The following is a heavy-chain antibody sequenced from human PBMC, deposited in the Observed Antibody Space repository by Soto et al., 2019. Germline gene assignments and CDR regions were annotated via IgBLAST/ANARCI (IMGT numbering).Heavy chain of an antibody. J-gene: IGHJ4*02. V-gene: IGHV4-31*03. CDR1: GGSVSSNIYY. D-gene: IGHD3-22*01. Sequence: SETLSLTCSVSGGSVSSNIYYWTWIRQHPGKGPEWLGHIYYSGSTYYNPSLKSRVTISLDMSKNQFSLKLTSVSAADTAVYYCARGYDYDSGGYLFDYWGQGTLVTVSS. CDR2: IYYSGST. CDR3: ARGYDYDSGGYLFDY.